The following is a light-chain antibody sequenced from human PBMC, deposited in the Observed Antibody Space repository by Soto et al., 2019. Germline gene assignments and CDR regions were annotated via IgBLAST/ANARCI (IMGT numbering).Light chain of an antibody. V-gene: IGLV2-23*01. CDR2: EGS. J-gene: IGLJ3*02. CDR3: CSYAGSSTWV. Sequence: QSALTQPASVSGSPGQSITISCTGTSSDVGSYNLVSWYQQHPGKAPKFMIYEGSKRPSGVSHRFSGSKSGNTASLTISGLQAEDEADYYCCSYAGSSTWVFGGGTKLTVL. CDR1: SSDVGSYNL.